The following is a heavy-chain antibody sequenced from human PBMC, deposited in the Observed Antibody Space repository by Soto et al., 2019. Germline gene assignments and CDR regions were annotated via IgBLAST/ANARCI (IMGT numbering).Heavy chain of an antibody. CDR3: AREEAARIERWFDP. V-gene: IGHV4-30-4*01. D-gene: IGHD6-6*01. CDR1: GGSINTINNY. J-gene: IGHJ5*02. Sequence: PSGTLSLTCTVSGGSINTINNYWSWIRQPPGKGLEWIGFISYSGSTYYNPSLMSRLTISLDTSTNRFSLKLTSVTAADTAVYYCAREEAARIERWFDPWGQGTLVTVSS. CDR2: ISYSGST.